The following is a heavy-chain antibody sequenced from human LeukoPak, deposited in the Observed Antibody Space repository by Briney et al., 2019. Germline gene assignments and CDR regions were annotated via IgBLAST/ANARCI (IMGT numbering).Heavy chain of an antibody. CDR2: ITNKAYGGTT. V-gene: IGHV3-49*04. D-gene: IGHD3-16*01. Sequence: GGSLRLSCAASGFTFSSYSMNWVRQAPGEGLEWVTFITNKAYGGTTEYAASVKGRFTISRDDSKSIAYLQMNSLKTEDTAVYYCTRDRRGRGRFAAIDYWGQGTLVTVSS. CDR3: TRDRRGRGRFAAIDY. CDR1: GFTFSSYS. J-gene: IGHJ4*02.